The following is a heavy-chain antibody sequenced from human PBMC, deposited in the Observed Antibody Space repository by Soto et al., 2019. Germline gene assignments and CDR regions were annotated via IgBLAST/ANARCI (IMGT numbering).Heavy chain of an antibody. V-gene: IGHV1-18*01. J-gene: IGHJ6*02. CDR1: GYTFTSYG. D-gene: IGHD3-10*01. Sequence: QVQLVQSGAEVKKPGASVKVSCKASGYTFTSYGISWVRQAPGQGLEWMGWISAYNGNTNYAQKLQGRVTMTTDTSTSTAYMELRSLRSDDTAVYYCARDVKIGEYYYYYGMDVWGQGTTVTVSS. CDR2: ISAYNGNT. CDR3: ARDVKIGEYYYYYGMDV.